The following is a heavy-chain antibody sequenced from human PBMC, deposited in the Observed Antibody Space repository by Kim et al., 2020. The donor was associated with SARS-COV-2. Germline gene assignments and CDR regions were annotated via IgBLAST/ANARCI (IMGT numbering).Heavy chain of an antibody. CDR2: T. V-gene: IGHV5-51*01. D-gene: IGHD1-1*01. CDR3: ARARTAGNDY. J-gene: IGHJ4*02. Sequence: TRYSPSFQGQVTISADKSISTAYLQWSSLKASDTAMYYCARARTAGNDYWGQGTLVTVSS.